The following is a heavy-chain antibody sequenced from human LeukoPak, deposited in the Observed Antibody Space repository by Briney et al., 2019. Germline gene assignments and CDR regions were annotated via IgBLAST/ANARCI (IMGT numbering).Heavy chain of an antibody. CDR1: KIVFISSW. CDR3: ARGGGGLDY. J-gene: IGHJ4*02. CDR2: INSDGNST. V-gene: IGHV3-74*01. Sequence: RNCGASSKIVFISSWRHCDHQVPGKGLEWISRINSDGNSTIYADSVKGRFTISRDNSKNTLSLQMNSLRADDTAVYYCARGGGGLDYWGQGTLVTVST.